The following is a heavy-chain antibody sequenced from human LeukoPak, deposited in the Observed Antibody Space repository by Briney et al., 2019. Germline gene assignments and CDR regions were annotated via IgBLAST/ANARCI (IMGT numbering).Heavy chain of an antibody. CDR1: GGSISSGDSY. V-gene: IGHV4-30-4*01. J-gene: IGHJ6*02. CDR2: IYYSGST. Sequence: PSQTLSLTCTVSGGSISSGDSYWSWIRQPPGKGLEWIGYIYYSGSTYYNPSLKSRVTISVDTSKNQFSLKLSSVTAADTAVYYCARGDATVTISDYYYYGMDVWGQGTTVTVSS. CDR3: ARGDATVTISDYYYYGMDV. D-gene: IGHD4-17*01.